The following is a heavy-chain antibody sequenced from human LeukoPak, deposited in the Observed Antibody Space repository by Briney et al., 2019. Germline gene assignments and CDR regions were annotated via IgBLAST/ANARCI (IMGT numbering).Heavy chain of an antibody. CDR2: IIPIFGTA. CDR3: ARYSSSCKWFDP. CDR1: GGTFSSYA. J-gene: IGHJ5*02. Sequence: SVKVSCKASGGTFSSYAISWVRQAPGQGLEWMGGIIPIFGTANYAQKFQGRVTITADESTSTAYMELSSLRSEDTAVYYCARYSSSCKWFDPWGQGTLVTVSS. D-gene: IGHD6-13*01. V-gene: IGHV1-69*13.